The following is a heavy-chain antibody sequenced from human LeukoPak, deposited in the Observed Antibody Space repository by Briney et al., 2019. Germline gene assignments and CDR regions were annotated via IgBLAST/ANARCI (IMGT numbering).Heavy chain of an antibody. J-gene: IGHJ3*02. V-gene: IGHV4-59*01. CDR3: ARERGIRGVIIFPHAFDI. CDR1: GGSFSGYY. D-gene: IGHD3-10*01. Sequence: KSSETLSLTCAVYGGSFSGYYWSWIRQPPGKGLEWIGYIYYSGSTNYNPSLKSRVTISVDTSKNQFSLKLSSVTAADTAVYYCARERGIRGVIIFPHAFDIWGQGTMVTVSS. CDR2: IYYSGST.